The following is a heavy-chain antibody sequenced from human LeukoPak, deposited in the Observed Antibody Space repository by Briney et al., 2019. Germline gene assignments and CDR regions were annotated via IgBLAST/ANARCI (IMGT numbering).Heavy chain of an antibody. J-gene: IGHJ4*02. Sequence: ASVKVSCKASGYTFITYGITWVRQAPGQGLEWMGWITPYNGDTNYAQNLQDRVTMTTDTSTSTAYMELRSLRSEDTAVYFCARVAGVSYNYFDSWAREPWSPSPQ. CDR1: GYTFITYG. CDR2: ITPYNGDT. CDR3: ARVAGVSYNYFDS. V-gene: IGHV1-18*01. D-gene: IGHD1-26*01.